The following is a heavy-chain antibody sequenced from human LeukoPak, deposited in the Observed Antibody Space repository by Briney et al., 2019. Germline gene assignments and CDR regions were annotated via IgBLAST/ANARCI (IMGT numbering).Heavy chain of an antibody. CDR3: ARGIFYGGRNQYIWFDL. CDR2: ISHSGSS. J-gene: IGHJ5*02. V-gene: IGHV4-34*01. Sequence: SETLSLTCAVYGGPFRGFFWSWIRQAPGKGLEWIGEISHSGSSNYNPSLKSRITMSVDTSQFSLRLTSVTAADTAVYYCARGIFYGGRNQYIWFDLWGQGTLVTVFS. D-gene: IGHD4-23*01. CDR1: GGPFRGFF.